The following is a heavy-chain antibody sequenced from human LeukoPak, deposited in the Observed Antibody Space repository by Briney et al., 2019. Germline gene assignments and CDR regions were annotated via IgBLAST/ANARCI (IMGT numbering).Heavy chain of an antibody. CDR2: FYYSGTT. Sequence: PSETLSLPCSVPGGSISPYYWSWFRQPPGKGLEWIGYFYYSGTTNHNPSLQSRVTISVATSKNQFSLKLSSVAPADTALCYCARDRASAGGFDYWGQGTLLTVSS. V-gene: IGHV4-59*01. J-gene: IGHJ4*02. CDR3: ARDRASAGGFDY. CDR1: GGSISPYY. D-gene: IGHD2-15*01.